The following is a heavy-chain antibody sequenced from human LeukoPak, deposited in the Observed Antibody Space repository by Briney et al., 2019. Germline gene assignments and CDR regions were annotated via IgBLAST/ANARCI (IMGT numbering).Heavy chain of an antibody. CDR1: GFTFSSYS. V-gene: IGHV3-53*01. Sequence: GGSLRLSCAASGFTFSSYSMNWVRQAPGKGLEWVSVIYSGGSTHYVDSVKGRFTISRDNSKNTLYLQMNSLRAEDTAVYFCARDVTMVRGAQDYYGMDVWGQGTTVTVSS. D-gene: IGHD3-10*01. J-gene: IGHJ6*02. CDR3: ARDVTMVRGAQDYYGMDV. CDR2: IYSGGST.